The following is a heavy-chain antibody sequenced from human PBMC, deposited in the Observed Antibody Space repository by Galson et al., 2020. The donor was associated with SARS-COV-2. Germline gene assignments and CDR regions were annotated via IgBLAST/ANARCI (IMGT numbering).Heavy chain of an antibody. V-gene: IGHV6-1*01. D-gene: IGHD6-19*01. CDR1: GDSVSSNSAA. J-gene: IGHJ4*02. CDR2: TYYRYKWYS. CDR3: ARSPGIAVARTFDY. Sequence: SETLSLTCAISGDSVSSNSAAWNWIRQSPSRGLEWLGRTYYRYKWYSDYAVSVKSRITINADTSKNQFSLQLNSVIPDDTAVYYCARSPGIAVARTFDYWGPGTLVTVSS.